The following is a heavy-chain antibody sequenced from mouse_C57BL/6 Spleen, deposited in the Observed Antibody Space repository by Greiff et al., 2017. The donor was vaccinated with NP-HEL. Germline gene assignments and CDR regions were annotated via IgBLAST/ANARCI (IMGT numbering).Heavy chain of an antibody. CDR3: ARRDYGSSYGYWYFDV. D-gene: IGHD1-1*01. V-gene: IGHV1-84*01. CDR1: GYTFTDYY. J-gene: IGHJ1*03. Sequence: VQLVESGPELVKPGASVKISCKASGYTFTDYYINWVKQRPGQGLEWIGWIYPGSGNTKYNEKFKGKATLTVDTSSSTAYMQLSSLTSEDSAVYFCARRDYGSSYGYWYFDVWGTGTTVTVSS. CDR2: IYPGSGNT.